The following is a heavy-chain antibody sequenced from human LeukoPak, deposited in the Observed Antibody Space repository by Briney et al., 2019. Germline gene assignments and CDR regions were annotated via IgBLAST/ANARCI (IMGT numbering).Heavy chain of an antibody. CDR1: GYTFTGYY. CDR3: ARDMTTVVTPAGYYYGMDV. V-gene: IGHV1-2*02. D-gene: IGHD4-23*01. CDR2: INPNSGGT. Sequence: ASVKVSCKASGYTFTGYYMHWVRQAPGQGLEWMGWINPNSGGTNYAQKFQGRVTMTRDTSISTAYMELSSLRSEDTAVYYCARDMTTVVTPAGYYYGMDVWGQGTTVTVSS. J-gene: IGHJ6*02.